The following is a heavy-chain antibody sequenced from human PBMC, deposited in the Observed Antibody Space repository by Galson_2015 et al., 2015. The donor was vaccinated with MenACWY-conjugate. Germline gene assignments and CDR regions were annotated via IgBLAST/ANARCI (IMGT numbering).Heavy chain of an antibody. D-gene: IGHD7-27*01. CDR1: GASISSPH. Sequence: SESLSLTSPVSGASISSPHWSWFRQPPGKGLEWIAYIRDTGSLKDNPSLKSRVTLSADKSTNQFPLRLISVTAADTAVYYCARFPTWGSSFGYFDYWGQGSVVAVSS. J-gene: IGHJ4*02. CDR3: ARFPTWGSSFGYFDY. V-gene: IGHV4-59*08. CDR2: IRDTGSL.